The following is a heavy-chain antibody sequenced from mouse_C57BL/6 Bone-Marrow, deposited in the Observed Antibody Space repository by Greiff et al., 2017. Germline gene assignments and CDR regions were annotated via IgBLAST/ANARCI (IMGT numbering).Heavy chain of an antibody. V-gene: IGHV2-2*01. CDR3: ANWFAY. CDR1: VFSLTSYG. J-gene: IGHJ3*01. Sequence: QVQLQQSGPGLVQPSQSLSITCTVSVFSLTSYGVHWVRQSPGKGLEWLGVIWSGGSTDYNAAFISRLSISKDNSKSQVFFKMNSLQADDTAIYYCANWFAYWGQGTLVTVSA. CDR2: IWSGGST.